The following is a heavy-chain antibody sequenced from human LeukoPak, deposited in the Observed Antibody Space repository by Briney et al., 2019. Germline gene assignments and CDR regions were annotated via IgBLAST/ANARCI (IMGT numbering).Heavy chain of an antibody. CDR2: MSVSSGLI. CDR1: GFTFSSYS. CDR3: AREFAGSASGAGY. D-gene: IGHD1-26*01. V-gene: IGHV3-21*01. J-gene: IGHJ4*02. Sequence: GGSLRLSCAASGFTFSSYSMNWVRQAPGMGLEWVSSMSVSSGLIYYADSVKGRFTISRDNAKSSLYLQMNRLRVEDTAVYYCAREFAGSASGAGYWGQGTLVTVSS.